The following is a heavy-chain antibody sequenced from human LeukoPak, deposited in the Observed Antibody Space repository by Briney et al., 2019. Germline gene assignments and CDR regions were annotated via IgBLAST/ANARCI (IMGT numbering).Heavy chain of an antibody. J-gene: IGHJ6*03. V-gene: IGHV3-20*04. CDR3: ARVNPGYYYMDV. CDR2: TNWNGGST. CDR1: GFTFDDYG. Sequence: PGGSLRLSCAASGFTFDDYGMSWVRQAPGKGLEWVSGTNWNGGSTGYADSVKGRFTISRDNAKNSLYLQMNSLRAEDTALYYCARVNPGYYYMDVWGKGTTVTVSS. D-gene: IGHD1-14*01.